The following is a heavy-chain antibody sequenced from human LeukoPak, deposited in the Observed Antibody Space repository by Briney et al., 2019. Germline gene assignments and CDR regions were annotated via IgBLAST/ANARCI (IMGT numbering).Heavy chain of an antibody. CDR2: ISSSSSYI. J-gene: IGHJ5*02. V-gene: IGHV3-21*01. D-gene: IGHD2-8*01. CDR1: GFTFSSYS. Sequence: GGSLRLSCAASGFTFSSYSMNWVRQAPGKGLEWVSSISSSSSYIYYADSAKGRFTISRDNAKNSLYLQMNSLRAEDTAVYYCARDLSSVYATNWFDPWGQGTLVTVSS. CDR3: ARDLSSVYATNWFDP.